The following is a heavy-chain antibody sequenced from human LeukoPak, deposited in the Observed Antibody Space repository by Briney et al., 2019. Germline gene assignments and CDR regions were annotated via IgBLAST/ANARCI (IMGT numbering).Heavy chain of an antibody. V-gene: IGHV4-59*12. CDR1: GGSFSSYP. Sequence: SETLFSAFSGAGGSFSSYPCSWLRQPPGKGPAWIGYIYYSGSTYYNPSLKRRVTISVDTSKNQFSLKLSSVTAADTAVYYCARAEGTVTADFDYWGQGTLVTVSS. CDR3: ARAEGTVTADFDY. J-gene: IGHJ4*02. D-gene: IGHD4-17*01. CDR2: IYYSGST.